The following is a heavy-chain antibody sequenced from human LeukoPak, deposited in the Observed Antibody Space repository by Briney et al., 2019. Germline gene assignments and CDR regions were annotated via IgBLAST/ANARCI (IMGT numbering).Heavy chain of an antibody. CDR3: ARAEYGDWFDP. D-gene: IGHD2/OR15-2a*01. CDR1: GFTFSSYD. Sequence: GGSLRLSCAASGFTFSSYDMHWVRQATGKGLEWVSATGTAGDTYYPGSVKGRFTISRENAKNSLYLQMNSLRAEDTAVYYCARAEYGDWFDPWGQGTLVTVSS. CDR2: TGTAGDT. V-gene: IGHV3-13*01. J-gene: IGHJ5*02.